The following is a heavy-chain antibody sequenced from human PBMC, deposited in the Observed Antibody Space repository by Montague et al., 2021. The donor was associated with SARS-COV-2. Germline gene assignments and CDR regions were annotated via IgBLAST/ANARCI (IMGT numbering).Heavy chain of an antibody. CDR2: VTGSGDNT. Sequence: SLRLSCAASGFTFISYAMSWVRQAPGKGLEWVSGVTGSGDNTFYADSVKGRFSISRDNSKNTLFLQMSSLRAEDTAVYYCAKNRIAVAGPGAVHYWGQGTLVTVSS. J-gene: IGHJ4*02. D-gene: IGHD6-19*01. CDR1: GFTFISYA. CDR3: AKNRIAVAGPGAVHY. V-gene: IGHV3-23*01.